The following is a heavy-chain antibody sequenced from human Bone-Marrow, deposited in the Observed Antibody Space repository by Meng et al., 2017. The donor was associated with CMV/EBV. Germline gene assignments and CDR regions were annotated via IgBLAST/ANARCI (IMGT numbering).Heavy chain of an antibody. Sequence: GGSLRLSCAASGFTFTTYAMRWVRQAPGKGLEWVAVISYDGSDKYYAGSVKGRFTISRDNSKNTLYLQMNSLKTEDTAVYYCARGIGRGSGPYTPSDFDYWGQGTLVTVSS. J-gene: IGHJ4*02. V-gene: IGHV3-30*04. CDR3: ARGIGRGSGPYTPSDFDY. CDR1: GFTFTTYA. D-gene: IGHD3-3*01. CDR2: ISYDGSDK.